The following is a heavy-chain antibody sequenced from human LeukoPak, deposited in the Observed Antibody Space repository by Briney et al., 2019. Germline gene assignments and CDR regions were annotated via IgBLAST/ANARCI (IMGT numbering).Heavy chain of an antibody. CDR3: ARHPHYYGSGSYYIFDY. J-gene: IGHJ4*02. D-gene: IGHD3-10*01. CDR2: INHSGST. CDR1: GGSFSGYY. Sequence: SETLSLTCAVYGGSFSGYYWSWIRQPPGKGLEWIGEINHSGSTNYNPSLKSRVTISVDTSKNQFSLKLSSVTAADTAVYYCARHPHYYGSGSYYIFDYWGQGTLVTVSS. V-gene: IGHV4-34*01.